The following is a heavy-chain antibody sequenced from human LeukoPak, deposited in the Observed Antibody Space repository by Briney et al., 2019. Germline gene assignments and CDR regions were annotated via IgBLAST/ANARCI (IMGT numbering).Heavy chain of an antibody. V-gene: IGHV4-59*01. J-gene: IGHJ4*02. CDR3: ARAYDSLARFDY. D-gene: IGHD3-22*01. CDR2: IHHTGKN. CDR1: GGSITSYY. Sequence: SETLSLTCAVSGGSITSYYWNWIRQPPGKGLEWIGYIHHTGKNRYNPSLQSRVTMSVDTSKSEFSLKLSSVTAADTAVYYCARAYDSLARFDYWGQGTLVTVSS.